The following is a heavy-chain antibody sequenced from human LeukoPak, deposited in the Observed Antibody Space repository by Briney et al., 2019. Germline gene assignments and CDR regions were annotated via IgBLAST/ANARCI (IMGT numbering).Heavy chain of an antibody. CDR1: GFTFSSYW. V-gene: IGHV3-7*01. CDR2: IKQDGSEK. Sequence: PGGSLRLSCAASGFTFSSYWMSWVRQAPGKGLEWVANIKQDGSEKYYVDSVKGRFTISRDNAKNSLYLQMNSLRAEDTAIYYCARDQYSYGSGNYYKSFDYWGQGTLVTVSS. D-gene: IGHD3-10*01. J-gene: IGHJ4*02. CDR3: ARDQYSYGSGNYYKSFDY.